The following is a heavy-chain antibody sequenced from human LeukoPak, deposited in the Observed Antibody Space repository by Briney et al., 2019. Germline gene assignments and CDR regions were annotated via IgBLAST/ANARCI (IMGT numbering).Heavy chain of an antibody. D-gene: IGHD2-21*01. CDR1: GFTFSSYA. J-gene: IGHJ4*02. CDR3: AKGSLGLVVIARPFDY. V-gene: IGHV3-30-3*01. Sequence: GGSLRLSCAASGFTFSSYAMHWVRQAPGKGLEWVAVISYDGSNKYYADSVKGRFTISRDNSKNTLFLQMNSLRAEDTAVYYCAKGSLGLVVIARPFDYWGQGIVVTVSS. CDR2: ISYDGSNK.